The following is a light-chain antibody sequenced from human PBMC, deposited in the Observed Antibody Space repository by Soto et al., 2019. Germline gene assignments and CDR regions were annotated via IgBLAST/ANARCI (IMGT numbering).Light chain of an antibody. J-gene: IGKJ4*01. V-gene: IGKV3-11*01. Sequence: EIVLTQSPATLSLSPGDRATLSCRASQSVSTYLAWYQQKPGQAPRLLIYDASKRATGIAARFSGSGSGTGFTLTISSIETEDFGVYYCQQRSDWPTFGGGTKVEIK. CDR3: QQRSDWPT. CDR2: DAS. CDR1: QSVSTY.